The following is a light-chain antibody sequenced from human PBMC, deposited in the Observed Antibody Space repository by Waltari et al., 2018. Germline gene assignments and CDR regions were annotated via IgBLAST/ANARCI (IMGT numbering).Light chain of an antibody. Sequence: ELVLTQSPATLSLSPGERATLPCRASQSVRGYIAWYQQKPGQAPRLLIHDTSNRATGLPARFSGSGSGTDFTLTISSLEPEDFAVYYCQHRGHWPPDATFGPGTKVDIK. CDR3: QHRGHWPPDAT. CDR1: QSVRGY. CDR2: DTS. V-gene: IGKV3-11*01. J-gene: IGKJ3*01.